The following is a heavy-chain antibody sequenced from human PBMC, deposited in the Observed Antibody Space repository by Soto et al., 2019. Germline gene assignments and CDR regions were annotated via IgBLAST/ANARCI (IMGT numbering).Heavy chain of an antibody. CDR3: AKATATGGGAFDI. D-gene: IGHD2-8*02. Sequence: GGSLRLSCAASVFIGSSYDMSWVRQAPGKGLEWVSTILVDGRTFYVDSVKGRFTISRDSSQNTVYLQMNSLTAGDTALYYCAKATATGGGAFDICGQGTMVTVSS. V-gene: IGHV3-23*01. J-gene: IGHJ3*02. CDR2: ILVDGRT. CDR1: VFIGSSYD.